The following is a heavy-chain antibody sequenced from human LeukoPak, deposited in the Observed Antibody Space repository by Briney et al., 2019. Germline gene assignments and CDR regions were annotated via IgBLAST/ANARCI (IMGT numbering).Heavy chain of an antibody. Sequence: GGSLRLSCAASGFTFMISWMQWVRQAPGKGLVWVSRIYSDESSIRYADSVKGRFTISIDNAKNTLYLQMNSLRAEDTPVYYCARGNSGTFDYWGQGTLVTVSS. CDR3: ARGNSGTFDY. CDR1: GFTFMISW. V-gene: IGHV3-74*01. D-gene: IGHD1-26*01. J-gene: IGHJ4*02. CDR2: IYSDESSI.